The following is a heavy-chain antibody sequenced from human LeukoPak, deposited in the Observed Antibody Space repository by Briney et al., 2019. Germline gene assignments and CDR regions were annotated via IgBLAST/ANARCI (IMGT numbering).Heavy chain of an antibody. CDR1: GFTFNRKW. Sequence: GGSLRLSCAASGFTFNRKWMTWVRQAPGKGLEWVSNINQDGSEKYYVDSVKGRFTISRDNAKSSLYLEMSGLRAEDTAVYYCAGPPSDYWGQGTLVAVSS. CDR2: INQDGSEK. V-gene: IGHV3-7*01. J-gene: IGHJ4*02. CDR3: AGPPSDY.